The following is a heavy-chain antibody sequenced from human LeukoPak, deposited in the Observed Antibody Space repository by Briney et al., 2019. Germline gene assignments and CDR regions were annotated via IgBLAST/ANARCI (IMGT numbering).Heavy chain of an antibody. CDR1: GFTFSNFW. J-gene: IGHJ4*02. Sequence: QPGGSLRLSCAVSGFTFSNFWMSWVRQAPGRGLEWVANIHPEGNEKYHVESVKGRFTISRDNTKNLLFLQMNGLRVEDTAVYYCARGDDFSGDHWGQGTLVTVSP. CDR2: IHPEGNEK. V-gene: IGHV3-7*04. D-gene: IGHD1-1*01. CDR3: ARGDDFSGDH.